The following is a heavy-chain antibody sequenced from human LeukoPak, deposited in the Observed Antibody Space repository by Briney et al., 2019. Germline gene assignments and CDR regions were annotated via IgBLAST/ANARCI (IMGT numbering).Heavy chain of an antibody. CDR1: GFTVSNSW. D-gene: IGHD7-27*01. J-gene: IGHJ4*02. V-gene: IGHV3-74*01. CDR3: ARGGLPGGFDY. CDR2: INNDGNRI. Sequence: TGGSLRLSGAASGFTVSNSWMFWVRQAPGKGLMYVSEINNDGNRIRYVDSVKGRFTISRDGAKNTLFLQMNSLRDDDTAMYYCARGGLPGGFDYWGQGILVTVSS.